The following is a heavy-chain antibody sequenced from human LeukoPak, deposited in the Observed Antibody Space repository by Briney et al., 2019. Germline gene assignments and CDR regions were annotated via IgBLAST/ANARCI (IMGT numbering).Heavy chain of an antibody. Sequence: PSETLSLTCAVSGGSITGYFWNWIRQTPKKGLEWIGYIYYSGSTHYNPSLKSRVTMSLDTSKNQFSLRLTSVTAADTAVYYCARENNSSPQLLDYWSQGTLVIVYS. CDR3: ARENNSSPQLLDY. V-gene: IGHV4-59*01. J-gene: IGHJ4*02. CDR2: IYYSGST. D-gene: IGHD2/OR15-2a*01. CDR1: GGSITGYF.